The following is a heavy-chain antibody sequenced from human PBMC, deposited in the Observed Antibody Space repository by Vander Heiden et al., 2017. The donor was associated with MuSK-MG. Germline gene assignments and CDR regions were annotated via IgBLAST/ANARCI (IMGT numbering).Heavy chain of an antibody. V-gene: IGHV4-34*01. Sequence: QVQLHQRGAGLLKPSATLSLTCAVYGGSFSGYYWSWIRQPPGKGLEWIGEINHSGSTNYNPSLKSRVTISVDTAVYYCARRPHNYVWGSYRSDYWYFDLWGRGTLVTVSS. CDR1: GGSFSGYY. CDR2: INHSGST. D-gene: IGHD3-16*02. CDR3: YFDL. J-gene: IGHJ2*01.